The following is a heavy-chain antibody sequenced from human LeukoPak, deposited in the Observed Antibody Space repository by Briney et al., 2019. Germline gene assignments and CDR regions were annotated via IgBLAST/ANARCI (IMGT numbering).Heavy chain of an antibody. CDR3: ARDRRNIVVVPAAIQDYYYYYMDV. V-gene: IGHV4-4*07. D-gene: IGHD2-2*02. J-gene: IGHJ6*03. CDR1: GGSISSYY. Sequence: PSETLSLTCTVSGGSISSYYWSWIRQPAGKGLEWIGRIYTSGSTNYNPSLKSRVTMSVDTSKNQFSLKLSSVTAADTAVYYCARDRRNIVVVPAAIQDYYYYYMDVWGKGTTVTVSS. CDR2: IYTSGST.